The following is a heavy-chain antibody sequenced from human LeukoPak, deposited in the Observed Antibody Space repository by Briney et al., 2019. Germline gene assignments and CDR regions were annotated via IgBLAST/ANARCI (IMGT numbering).Heavy chain of an antibody. V-gene: IGHV3-33*01. CDR2: IWYDGSNK. D-gene: IGHD6-13*01. Sequence: PGGSLRLSCVASGFTFSNYGMHWVRQAPGKGLEWVAVIWYDGSNKYYADSAKGRFTISRDNSKNTLYLQLNSLRAEDTAVYYCARVNLNSSTWFNFDYWGQGTLVTVSS. J-gene: IGHJ4*02. CDR1: GFTFSNYG. CDR3: ARVNLNSSTWFNFDY.